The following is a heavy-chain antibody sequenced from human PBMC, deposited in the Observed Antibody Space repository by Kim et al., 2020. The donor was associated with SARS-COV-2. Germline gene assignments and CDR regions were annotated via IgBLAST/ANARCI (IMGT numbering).Heavy chain of an antibody. J-gene: IGHJ3*02. CDR2: INQDGSEK. Sequence: GGSLRLSCVASGFTFSSYWMSWVRQAPGKGLEWVATINQDGSEKNYVDSVKGRFTVSRDNAKNSLYLQMNNLRPEETAVYYCATGIAFDIWGLGTVVTVS. V-gene: IGHV3-7*01. CDR3: ATGIAFDI. CDR1: GFTFSSYW.